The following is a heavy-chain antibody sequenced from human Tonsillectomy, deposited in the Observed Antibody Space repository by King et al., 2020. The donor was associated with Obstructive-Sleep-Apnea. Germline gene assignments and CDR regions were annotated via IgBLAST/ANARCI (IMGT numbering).Heavy chain of an antibody. V-gene: IGHV1-18*01. CDR3: ARDLSASGYYDSSGYYPFDY. CDR1: GYTFTSYG. CDR2: ISANNGNT. Sequence: QLVQSGAEVKKPGASVKVSCKASGYTFTSYGISWVRQAPGQGLEWMGWISANNGNTKDVQKHRGRVTMTTDTSTSPAYMERRSLRSDEPAVYYCARDLSASGYYDSSGYYPFDYWGQGTLVTVSS. J-gene: IGHJ4*02. D-gene: IGHD3-22*01.